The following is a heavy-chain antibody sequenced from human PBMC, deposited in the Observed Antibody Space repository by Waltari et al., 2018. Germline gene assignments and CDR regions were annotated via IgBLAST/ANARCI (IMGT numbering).Heavy chain of an antibody. CDR2: IYSGGST. J-gene: IGHJ6*02. CDR3: ARELWAYYYYGMDV. D-gene: IGHD3-10*01. Sequence: EVQLVESGGGLVQPGGSLRLSCAASGFTVSSNYMSWVRQAPGKGLEWVSVIYSGGSTYDAYSVKGRFTISRDNSKNTLYLQMNSLRAEDTAVYYCARELWAYYYYGMDVWGQGTTVTVSS. CDR1: GFTVSSNY. V-gene: IGHV3-66*02.